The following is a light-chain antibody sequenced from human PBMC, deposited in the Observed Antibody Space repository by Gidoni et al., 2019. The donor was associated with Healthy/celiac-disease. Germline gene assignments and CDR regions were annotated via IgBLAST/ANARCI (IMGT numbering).Light chain of an antibody. J-gene: IGLJ3*02. Sequence: QSVLTQPPSEPGAPGQRVTISCTAGSSNIGTGYDVHWYQQLPGTAPKLLIYGNSNRPSGVPDRFSGSKSGTSASLAITGLQAEDEADYYCQSYDSSLSGSDWVFGGGTKLTVL. V-gene: IGLV1-40*01. CDR3: QSYDSSLSGSDWV. CDR2: GNS. CDR1: SSNIGTGYD.